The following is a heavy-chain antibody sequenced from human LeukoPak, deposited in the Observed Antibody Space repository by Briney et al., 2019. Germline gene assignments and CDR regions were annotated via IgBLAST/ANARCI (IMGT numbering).Heavy chain of an antibody. D-gene: IGHD6-13*01. J-gene: IGHJ6*04. V-gene: IGHV1-68*01. Sequence: ASVKVSCKASGYTFTYCSLHWLQEAPGQGLERMRWITLYNGNTNYAKKFQGRVTMTRDMSTSTVYMELSSLRSEDTAVYYCAREYSSSWYSVLDVWGKGTRSPSPQ. CDR3: AREYSSSWYSVLDV. CDR1: GYTFTYCS. CDR2: ITLYNGNT.